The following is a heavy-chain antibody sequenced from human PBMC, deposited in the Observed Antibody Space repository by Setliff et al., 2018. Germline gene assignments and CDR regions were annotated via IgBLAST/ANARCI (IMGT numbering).Heavy chain of an antibody. D-gene: IGHD3-16*02. CDR2: VDRSGNT. V-gene: IGHV4-39*01. J-gene: IGHJ2*01. CDR1: GDSISRSTYY. CDR3: ARGQDSDYIWGSYRYTTGEDWYFDL. Sequence: PSETLSLTCTLSGDSISRSTYYWGWIRQSPGKGLDWIGTVDRSGNTFYNPSLRSRVTISVDTSKNQISLKLTSVSAADTAVYYCARGQDSDYIWGSYRYTTGEDWYFDLWGRGTLVTVSS.